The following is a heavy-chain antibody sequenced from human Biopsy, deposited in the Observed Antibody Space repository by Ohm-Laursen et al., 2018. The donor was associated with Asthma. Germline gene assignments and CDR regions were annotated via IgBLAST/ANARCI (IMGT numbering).Heavy chain of an antibody. Sequence: SLRLSCAASGFRFDDYTMVWVRQPPGKGLQWVALISWDAGRTHYADSVKGRFTVSRDNSKNSLYLQMNSLKPEDSGLYYCSKALVPTDLTSWFGPWGQGTLVTVSS. J-gene: IGHJ5*02. CDR3: SKALVPTDLTSWFGP. CDR2: ISWDAGRT. V-gene: IGHV3-43*01. CDR1: GFRFDDYT. D-gene: IGHD5-18*01.